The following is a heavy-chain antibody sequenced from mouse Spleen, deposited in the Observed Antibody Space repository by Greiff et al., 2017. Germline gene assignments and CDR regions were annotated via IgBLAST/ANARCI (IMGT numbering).Heavy chain of an antibody. D-gene: IGHD4-1*01. CDR2: ISSGGSYT. Sequence: EVKVVESGGGLVKPGGSLKLSCAASGFTFSSYGMSWVRQTPDKRLEWVATISSGGSYTYYPDSVKGRFTISRDNAKNTLYLQMSSLKSEDTAMYYCASLTGYAMDYWGQGTSVTVSS. CDR3: ASLTGYAMDY. CDR1: GFTFSSYG. V-gene: IGHV5-6*03. J-gene: IGHJ4*01.